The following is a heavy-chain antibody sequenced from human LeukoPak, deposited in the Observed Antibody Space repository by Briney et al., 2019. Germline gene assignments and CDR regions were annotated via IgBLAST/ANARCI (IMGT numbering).Heavy chain of an antibody. CDR1: GGSFSSHY. D-gene: IGHD3-10*01. CDR2: IYYSGSI. Sequence: SETLSLTCTVSGGSFSSHYWSWIRQPPGKGLEWIGYIYYSGSINYNPSLKSRVTISVDTSKNQFSLKLSSVTAADTAVYYCARHGLLTMVRGVISPPIYWGQGTLVTVSS. J-gene: IGHJ4*02. V-gene: IGHV4-59*08. CDR3: ARHGLLTMVRGVISPPIY.